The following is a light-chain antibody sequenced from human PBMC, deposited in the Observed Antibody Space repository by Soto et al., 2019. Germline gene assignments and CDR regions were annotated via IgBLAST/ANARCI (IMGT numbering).Light chain of an antibody. J-gene: IGKJ1*01. Sequence: DIVLTHSPLSLPVTPGEPASISCRSSQSLLHSNGYNYLDWYLQKPGQSPQLLIYLGSNRSSGAPDRFSGSGSGTDFTLKISRVEAEDVGVYYCMQALQTPPTFGQGTKVDIK. CDR3: MQALQTPPT. CDR1: QSLLHSNGYNY. CDR2: LGS. V-gene: IGKV2-28*01.